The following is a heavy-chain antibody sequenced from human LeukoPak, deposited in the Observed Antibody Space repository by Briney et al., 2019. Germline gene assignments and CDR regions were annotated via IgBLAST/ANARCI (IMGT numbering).Heavy chain of an antibody. V-gene: IGHV4-34*01. Sequence: PSETLSLTCAVYGGSFSGYYWSWIRQPPGKGLEWIGEINHSGSTNYNPSLKSRVTISVDTSKNQFSLKLSSVTAADTAVYYCARHPQWELLRRFDYWGQGTLVTVSS. CDR3: ARHPQWELLRRFDY. D-gene: IGHD1-26*01. J-gene: IGHJ4*02. CDR2: INHSGST. CDR1: GGSFSGYY.